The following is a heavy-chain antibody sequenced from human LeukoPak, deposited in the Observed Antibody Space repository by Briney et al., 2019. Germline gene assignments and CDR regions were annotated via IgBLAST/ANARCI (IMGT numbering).Heavy chain of an antibody. J-gene: IGHJ5*02. CDR3: ARARSPSSGYLLRDHNWFDP. D-gene: IGHD3-22*01. Sequence: SVKVSCKATGGTFSSYAISWVRQAPGQGLEWMGGIIPIFGTANYAQKFQGRVTITTDESTSTAYMELSSLRSEDTAVYYCARARSPSSGYLLRDHNWFDPWGQGTLVTVSS. V-gene: IGHV1-69*05. CDR1: GGTFSSYA. CDR2: IIPIFGTA.